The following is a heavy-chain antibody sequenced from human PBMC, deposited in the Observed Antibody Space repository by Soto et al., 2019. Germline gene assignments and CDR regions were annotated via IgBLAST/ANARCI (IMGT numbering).Heavy chain of an antibody. CDR2: ISAYNGNT. V-gene: IGHV1-18*01. Sequence: ASVKVSCKASGYTFTSYGISWVRQAPGQGLEWMGWISAYNGNTNYAQKLQGRVTMTTGTSTSTAYMELSSLRSEDTAVYYCARTDYYDSSGYFNWFDPWGQGTLVTVSS. D-gene: IGHD3-22*01. CDR3: ARTDYYDSSGYFNWFDP. CDR1: GYTFTSYG. J-gene: IGHJ5*02.